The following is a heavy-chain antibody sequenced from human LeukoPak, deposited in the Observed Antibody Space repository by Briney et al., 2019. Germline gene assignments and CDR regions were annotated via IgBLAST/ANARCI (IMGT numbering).Heavy chain of an antibody. CDR3: ARVPSGYDDAFDI. CDR2: IYYSGTT. J-gene: IGHJ3*02. CDR1: GGSISNGSYY. D-gene: IGHD3-9*01. Sequence: SQTLSLTCTVSGGSISNGSYYWSWIRQPPGKGPEWIGFIYYSGTTKYNPSLKSRVTISVDTSKNQFSLKLSSVTAADTAVYYCARVPSGYDDAFDIWGQGTMVTVSS. V-gene: IGHV4-61*01.